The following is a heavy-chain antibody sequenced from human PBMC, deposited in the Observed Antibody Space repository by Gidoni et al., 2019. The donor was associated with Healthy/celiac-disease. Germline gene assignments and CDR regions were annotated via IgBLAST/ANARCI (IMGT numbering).Heavy chain of an antibody. D-gene: IGHD6-13*01. CDR1: GGTFSSYA. J-gene: IGHJ6*02. Sequence: VQLVQYGAEVKKPGSSVKVFCKASGGTFSSYAISWVRQAPGQGLEWMGGILPIFGTANYAQKFQGRVTITADESTSTAYMELSSLRSEDTAVYYCARDQNDHSSSWYTPYYYYGMDVWGQGTTVTVSS. V-gene: IGHV1-69*01. CDR2: ILPIFGTA. CDR3: ARDQNDHSSSWYTPYYYYGMDV.